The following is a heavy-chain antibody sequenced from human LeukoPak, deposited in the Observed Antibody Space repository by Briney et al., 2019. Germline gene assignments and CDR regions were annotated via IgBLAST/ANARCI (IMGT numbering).Heavy chain of an antibody. D-gene: IGHD3-10*01. CDR1: GFTFSSYW. J-gene: IGHJ4*02. CDR2: IKQDGSEK. V-gene: IGHV3-7*01. CDR3: VRDRWFGELYFDY. Sequence: GGSLRLSCAASGFTFSSYWMSWVRQAPGKGLEWVANIKQDGSEKYYVDSVKGRFTISRGNAKNSLYLQMNSLRVEDTAVYYCVRDRWFGELYFDYWGQGTQVTVSS.